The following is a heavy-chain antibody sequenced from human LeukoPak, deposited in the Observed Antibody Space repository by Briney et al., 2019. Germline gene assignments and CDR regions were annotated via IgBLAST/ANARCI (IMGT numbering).Heavy chain of an antibody. D-gene: IGHD5-12*01. Sequence: PSETLSLTCTVSGGSISSYYWSWIRQPPGKGLEWIRYIYYSGSTNYNPSLKSRVTISVDTSKNQFSLKLSSVTAADTAVYYCARDGYSGYERAFDIWGQGTMVTVSS. CDR1: GGSISSYY. CDR2: IYYSGST. J-gene: IGHJ3*02. CDR3: ARDGYSGYERAFDI. V-gene: IGHV4-59*01.